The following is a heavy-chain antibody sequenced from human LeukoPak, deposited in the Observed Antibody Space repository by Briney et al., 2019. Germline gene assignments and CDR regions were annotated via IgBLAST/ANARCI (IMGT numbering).Heavy chain of an antibody. CDR1: GYTFTSYA. CDR3: ARQASPDYSSLDY. D-gene: IGHD6-13*01. V-gene: IGHV1-3*01. CDR2: INAGNGNT. Sequence: ASVKVSCKASGYTFTSYAMHWVRQAPGQRLEWMGWINAGNGNTKYSQKFQGRVTITRDTSASTAYMELSSLRSEDTAVYYCARQASPDYSSLDYWGQGTLVTVSS. J-gene: IGHJ4*02.